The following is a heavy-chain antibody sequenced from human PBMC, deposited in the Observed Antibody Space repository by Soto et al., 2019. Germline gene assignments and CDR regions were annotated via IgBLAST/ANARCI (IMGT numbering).Heavy chain of an antibody. CDR3: ARESEDLTSNFDY. J-gene: IGHJ4*02. CDR2: ISSTTNYI. CDR1: GFTFTRYS. Sequence: PGGSLRLSCAASGFTFTRYSMNWVRQAPGKGLEWVSTISSTTNYIYYGDSMKGRFTISRDNAKNSLYLEMNSLRAEDTAVYYCARESEDLTSNFDYWGQGTLVTVSS. V-gene: IGHV3-21*06.